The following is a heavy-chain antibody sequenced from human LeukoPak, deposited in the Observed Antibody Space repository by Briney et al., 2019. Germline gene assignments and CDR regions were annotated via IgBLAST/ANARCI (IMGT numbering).Heavy chain of an antibody. Sequence: SETLSLTCTVSGGSISSGGYYWSWIRQHPGKGLEWIGYIYYSGSTYYNPSLKSRVTISVDTSKNQFSLKLSSVTAADTAVHYCARLRGGRPNGVIDYWGQGTLVTVSS. CDR1: GGSISSGGYY. D-gene: IGHD3-16*02. CDR3: ARLRGGRPNGVIDY. CDR2: IYYSGST. J-gene: IGHJ4*02. V-gene: IGHV4-31*03.